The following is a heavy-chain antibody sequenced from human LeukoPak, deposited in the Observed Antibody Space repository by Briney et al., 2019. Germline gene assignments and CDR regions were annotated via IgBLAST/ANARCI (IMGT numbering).Heavy chain of an antibody. V-gene: IGHV4-59*01. CDR1: DGPISSYY. J-gene: IGHJ6*03. CDR3: ARDLRGAGYYYYYYMDV. Sequence: SETLSLPCTVPDGPISSYYWSWIGPPPGKGLDWMEYIYYRGSTNYSPSLKSRVTISVDTSKNQFSLKLSSVTAADTAVYYCARDLRGAGYYYYYYMDVWGKGTTVTVSS. D-gene: IGHD3-16*01. CDR2: IYYRGST.